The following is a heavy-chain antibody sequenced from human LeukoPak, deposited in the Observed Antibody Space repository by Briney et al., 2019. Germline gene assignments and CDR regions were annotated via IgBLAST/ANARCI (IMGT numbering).Heavy chain of an antibody. V-gene: IGHV4-30-4*08. CDR1: GGSISSGDYY. Sequence: SQTLSLTCTVSGGSISSGDYYWSWIRQPPGKGLEWIGYIYYSGSTYYNPSLKSRVTVSVDASKNQFSLKLSSVTAADTAVYYCARPGVGSGRYGAFDIWGQGTMVTVSS. D-gene: IGHD1-26*01. CDR2: IYYSGST. CDR3: ARPGVGSGRYGAFDI. J-gene: IGHJ3*02.